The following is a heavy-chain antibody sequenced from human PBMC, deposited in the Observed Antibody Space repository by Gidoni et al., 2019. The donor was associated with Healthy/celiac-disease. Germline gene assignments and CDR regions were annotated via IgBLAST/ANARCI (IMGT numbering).Heavy chain of an antibody. Sequence: QLQLQESGPGLVKPSETLSLTCTVPGGSISSCSYYWGWIRQPPGKGLEWIGSIYYSGSTYYNPSLKSRVTISVDTSKNQFSLKLSSVTAADTAVYYCATIFGVVIPYYYYYGMDVWGQGTTVTVSS. D-gene: IGHD3-3*01. V-gene: IGHV4-39*01. J-gene: IGHJ6*02. CDR2: IYYSGST. CDR1: GGSISSCSYY. CDR3: ATIFGVVIPYYYYYGMDV.